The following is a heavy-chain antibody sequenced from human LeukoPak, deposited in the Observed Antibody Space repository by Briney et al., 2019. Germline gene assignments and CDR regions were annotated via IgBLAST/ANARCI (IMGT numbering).Heavy chain of an antibody. CDR1: GFTFDDYA. V-gene: IGHV3-9*01. Sequence: GGSLRLSCAASGFTFDDYAMHWVRQAPGKGLEWVSGISWNSGSIGYADSVKGRFTISRDNAKNSLYLQMNSLRAEDTALYYCVKDGQGAFDIWGQGTMVTVSS. CDR3: VKDGQGAFDI. CDR2: ISWNSGSI. J-gene: IGHJ3*02.